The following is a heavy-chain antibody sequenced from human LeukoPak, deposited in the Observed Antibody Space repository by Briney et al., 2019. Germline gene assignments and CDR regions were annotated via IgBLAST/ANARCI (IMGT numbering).Heavy chain of an antibody. J-gene: IGHJ4*02. V-gene: IGHV3-23*01. D-gene: IGHD5-18*01. Sequence: GGSLRLSCAASGFTFSSYAMSWVRQAPGKGLEWVSAISGSGGSTYYADSVKGRFTISRDNSKNTLYLQMNSLRAEDTAVYYCAKVIQVWLRFVLVGFDYWGQGTLVTVSS. CDR2: ISGSGGST. CDR1: GFTFSSYA. CDR3: AKVIQVWLRFVLVGFDY.